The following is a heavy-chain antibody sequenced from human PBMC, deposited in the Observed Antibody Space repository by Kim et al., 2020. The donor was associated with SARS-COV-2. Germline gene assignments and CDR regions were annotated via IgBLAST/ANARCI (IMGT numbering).Heavy chain of an antibody. Sequence: SETLSLTCSVSGGSFRGNSYYWGRIRQCHGKGLDGIGSFTHSGNTNYNPSLRSRISISMHTSKNPFSLRPTTVTAADTALDYCRRGGDEYNKYFDSWG. J-gene: IGHJ5*01. CDR1: GGSFRGNSYY. CDR3: RRGGDEYNKYFDS. D-gene: IGHD5-12*01. CDR2: FTHSGNT. V-gene: IGHV4-39*07.